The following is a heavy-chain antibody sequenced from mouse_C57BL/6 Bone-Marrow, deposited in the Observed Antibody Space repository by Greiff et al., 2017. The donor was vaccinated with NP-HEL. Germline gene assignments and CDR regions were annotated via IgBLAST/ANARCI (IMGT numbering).Heavy chain of an antibody. CDR1: GFTFSSYG. D-gene: IGHD1-1*01. CDR2: ISSGGSYT. CDR3: ARYGDYYGSSNYAMDY. Sequence: DVKLVESGGDLVKPGGSLKLSCAASGFTFSSYGMSWVRQTPDKRLEWVATISSGGSYTYYPDSVKGRFTISRDNAKNTLYLQMSSLKSEDTAMYYCARYGDYYGSSNYAMDYWGQGTSVTVSS. V-gene: IGHV5-6*02. J-gene: IGHJ4*01.